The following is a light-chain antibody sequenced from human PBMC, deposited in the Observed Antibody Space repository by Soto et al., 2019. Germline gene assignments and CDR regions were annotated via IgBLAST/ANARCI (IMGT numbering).Light chain of an antibody. CDR1: QSVSID. Sequence: EIVMTQSPATLSVSPGETATLSCRASQSVSIDLVWYQQKPGQSPRLLIYSASTRATGIPARFSGSGFGTEFSLIISSLQSEDFALYFCLQYDSWPRTFGQGTRVEIK. J-gene: IGKJ1*01. CDR2: SAS. CDR3: LQYDSWPRT. V-gene: IGKV3-15*01.